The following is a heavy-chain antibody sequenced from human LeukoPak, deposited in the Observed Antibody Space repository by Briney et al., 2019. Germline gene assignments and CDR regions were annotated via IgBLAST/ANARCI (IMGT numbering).Heavy chain of an antibody. D-gene: IGHD3-10*01. Sequence: ASVKVSCKASGGTLSSYAISWVRQAPGQGLEWMGGIIPIFGTANYAQKFQGRVTITADESTSTAYMELSSLRSEDTAVYYCARAAYYGSGSYDHWGQGTLVTVSS. V-gene: IGHV1-69*01. CDR3: ARAAYYGSGSYDH. CDR2: IIPIFGTA. J-gene: IGHJ4*02. CDR1: GGTLSSYA.